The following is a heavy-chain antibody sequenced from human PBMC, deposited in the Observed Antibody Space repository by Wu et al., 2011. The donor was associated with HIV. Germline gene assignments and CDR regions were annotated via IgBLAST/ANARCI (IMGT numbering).Heavy chain of an antibody. CDR2: ISAYNGDT. J-gene: IGHJ5*02. D-gene: IGHD3-22*01. V-gene: IGHV1-18*01. Sequence: GLEWMGWISAYNGDTNYAXKLQDRVTMTTDTSTSTAYMELSSLRSEDTAVYYCARADYYDSSGYYFVYNWFDPWGQGTLVTVSS. CDR3: ARADYYDSSGYYFVYNWFDP.